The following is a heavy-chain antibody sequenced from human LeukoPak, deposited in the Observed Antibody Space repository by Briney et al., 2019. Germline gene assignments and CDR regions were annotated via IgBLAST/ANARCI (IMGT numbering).Heavy chain of an antibody. Sequence: PSETLSLTCTVSGGSIGSSSYYWGWIRQPPGKGLEWIGSIYYSGSTYYDPSLKSRVTISVDTSKNQSSLKLSSVTAADTAVYYCARSNSGLLDYWGQGTLVTVSS. CDR1: GGSIGSSSYY. CDR3: ARSNSGLLDY. D-gene: IGHD6-19*01. J-gene: IGHJ4*02. V-gene: IGHV4-39*07. CDR2: IYYSGST.